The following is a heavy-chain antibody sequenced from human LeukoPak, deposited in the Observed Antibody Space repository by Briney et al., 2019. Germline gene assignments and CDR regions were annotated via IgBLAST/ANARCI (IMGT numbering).Heavy chain of an antibody. D-gene: IGHD3-10*01. CDR1: GYSCTDYW. V-gene: IGHV5-51*01. J-gene: IGHJ6*02. CDR2: IYPGDSDT. CDR3: ARSDQLRWFGEPRRPFYYGMDV. Sequence: GESLKISCQTAGYSCTDYWIGWVRQMPGKGLEWMGIIYPGDSDTRYSPSFQGQVTISADKSIRTAYLQWSLKASDTAIYYCARSDQLRWFGEPRRPFYYGMDVWGQGTTVTVS.